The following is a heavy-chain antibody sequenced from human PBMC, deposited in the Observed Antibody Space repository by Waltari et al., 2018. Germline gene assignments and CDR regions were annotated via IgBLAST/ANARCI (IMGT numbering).Heavy chain of an antibody. CDR2: IYYSGST. Sequence: QLQLQESGPGLVKPSETLSLTCTVSGCSISSSSYYWGWIRQPPGKGLEWIGSIYYSGSTYYNPSLKSRVTISVDTSKNQFSLKLSSVTAADTAVYYCARRASSSWFFDYWGQGTLVTVSS. J-gene: IGHJ4*02. V-gene: IGHV4-39*07. D-gene: IGHD6-13*01. CDR1: GCSISSSSYY. CDR3: ARRASSSWFFDY.